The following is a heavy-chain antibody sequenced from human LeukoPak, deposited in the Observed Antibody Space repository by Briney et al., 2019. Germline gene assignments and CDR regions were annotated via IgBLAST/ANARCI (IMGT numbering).Heavy chain of an antibody. CDR2: IYYSGST. D-gene: IGHD3-22*01. V-gene: IGHV4-59*01. J-gene: IGHJ6*02. Sequence: PSETLSLTCTVSGGSISSYYWSWLRQPPGKGLEWIGYIYYSGSTNYNPSLKSRVTISVDTSRTQFSLKLSSVTAADTAVYYCARAGDSSGFHYYYYGMDVWGQGTTVTVSS. CDR1: GGSISSYY. CDR3: ARAGDSSGFHYYYYGMDV.